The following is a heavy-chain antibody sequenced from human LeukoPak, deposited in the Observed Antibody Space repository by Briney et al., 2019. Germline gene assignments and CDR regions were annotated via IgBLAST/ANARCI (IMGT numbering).Heavy chain of an antibody. V-gene: IGHV3-21*01. D-gene: IGHD2-8*01. J-gene: IGHJ3*02. CDR1: GFTFSSYS. CDR3: ARNRGMAYRNAFDI. CDR2: ISSSSSYI. Sequence: GGSLRLSCAASGFTFSSYSMHWVRQAPGKGLEWVAFISSSSSYIYYADSVKGRFTISRDNAKNSLYLQMNSLRAEDTAVYYCARNRGMAYRNAFDIWGQGTMVTVSS.